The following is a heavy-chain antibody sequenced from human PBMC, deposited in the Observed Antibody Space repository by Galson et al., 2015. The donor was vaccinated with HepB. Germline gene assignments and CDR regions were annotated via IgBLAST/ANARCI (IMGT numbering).Heavy chain of an antibody. J-gene: IGHJ4*02. CDR2: INANSSGT. Sequence: SVKVSCKASGYTFTDYYLHWVRQAPGQGLEWMGWINANSSGTNYAQKYQGWVTMTRDTSISTAYMELSRLRSDDTAVYYCARGYCTGGNCYNFDYWGQGTLVTVPS. V-gene: IGHV1-2*04. CDR1: GYTFTDYY. CDR3: ARGYCTGGNCYNFDY. D-gene: IGHD2-15*01.